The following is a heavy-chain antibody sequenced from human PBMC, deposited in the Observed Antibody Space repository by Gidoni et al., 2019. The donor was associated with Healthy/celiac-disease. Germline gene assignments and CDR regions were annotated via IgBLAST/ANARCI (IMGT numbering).Heavy chain of an antibody. D-gene: IGHD2-15*01. CDR1: GFTFRSYA. CDR2: ISYDGSNK. V-gene: IGHV3-30*04. J-gene: IGHJ4*02. Sequence: QVQLVESGGGVVQPGRSLRLSCAASGFTFRSYAMHWVCQAPGKGLEWVAVISYDGSNKYYADSVKGRFTISRDNSKNTLYLQMNSLRAEDTAVYYCARGKVLFDYWGQGTLVTVSS. CDR3: ARGKVLFDY.